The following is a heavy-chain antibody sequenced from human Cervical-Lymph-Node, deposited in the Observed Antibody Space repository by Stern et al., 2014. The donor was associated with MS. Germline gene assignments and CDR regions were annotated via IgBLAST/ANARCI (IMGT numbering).Heavy chain of an antibody. CDR1: GFSLTTRGMG. J-gene: IGHJ4*02. V-gene: IGHV2-5*02. D-gene: IGHD3-16*01. Sequence: QITLKESGPTLVKPTQTLTLTCTFYGFSLTTRGMGVGWIRQPPGKALEWLAVIYWDDDKRYSPSLKSRLSITQDNSQQQVVHPVTTMDPVDTDSSYSAHTVWGTSSYFDYWGQGSLVTVSS. CDR2: IYWDDDK. CDR3: AHTVWGTSSYFDY.